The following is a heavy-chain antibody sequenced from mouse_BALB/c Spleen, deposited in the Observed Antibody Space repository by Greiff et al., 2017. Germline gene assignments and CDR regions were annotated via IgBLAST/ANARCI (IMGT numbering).Heavy chain of an antibody. V-gene: IGHV5-12-1*01. CDR1: GFAFSSYD. CDR2: ISSGGGST. J-gene: IGHJ4*01. Sequence: EVMLVESGGGLVKPGGSLKLSCAASGFAFSSYDMSWVRQTPEKRLEWVAYISSGGGSTYYPDTVKGRFTISRDNAKNTLYLQMSSLKSEDTAMYYCARQLRSYAMDYWGQGTSVTVSS. D-gene: IGHD1-1*01. CDR3: ARQLRSYAMDY.